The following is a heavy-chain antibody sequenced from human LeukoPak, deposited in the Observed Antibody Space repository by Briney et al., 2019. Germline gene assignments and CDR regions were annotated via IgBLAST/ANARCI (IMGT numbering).Heavy chain of an antibody. J-gene: IGHJ3*02. CDR2: ISSSSSYI. D-gene: IGHD2-2*01. Sequence: PGGSLRLSCAASGFTFSSYSMNWVRQAPGKGLEWVSSISSSSSYIYYADSVKGRFTISRDNAKNSLYLQMNSLRAEDTAVHYCARDIRYCSSTSCYSDAFDIWGQGTMVTVSS. CDR1: GFTFSSYS. CDR3: ARDIRYCSSTSCYSDAFDI. V-gene: IGHV3-21*01.